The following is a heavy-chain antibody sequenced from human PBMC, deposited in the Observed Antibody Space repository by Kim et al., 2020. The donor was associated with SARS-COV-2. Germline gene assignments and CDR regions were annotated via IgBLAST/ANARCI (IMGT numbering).Heavy chain of an antibody. V-gene: IGHV3-74*01. CDR2: INSDGSST. D-gene: IGHD5-12*01. CDR3: ARQRRYSGYDWFLDYYYGMDV. Sequence: GGSLRLSCAASGFTFSSYWMHWVRQAPGKGLVWVSRINSDGSSTSYADSVKGRFTISRDNAKNTLYLQMNSLRAEDTAVYYCARQRRYSGYDWFLDYYYGMDVWGQRTTVTVSS. CDR1: GFTFSSYW. J-gene: IGHJ6*02.